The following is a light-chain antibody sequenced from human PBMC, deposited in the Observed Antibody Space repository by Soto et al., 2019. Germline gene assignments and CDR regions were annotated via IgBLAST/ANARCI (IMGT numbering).Light chain of an antibody. CDR2: DAS. J-gene: IGKJ1*01. V-gene: IGKV3-11*01. CDR3: QQRTDMPPWT. CDR1: QSIGLA. Sequence: EIVLTQSPATLSLSPGERATLSCRASQSIGLAIAWYQHKPGQAPRLLIFDASQRATGIPARFRGSGSGTDFTLSISSLEPEDFAVYYCQQRTDMPPWTFCQGTKVDI.